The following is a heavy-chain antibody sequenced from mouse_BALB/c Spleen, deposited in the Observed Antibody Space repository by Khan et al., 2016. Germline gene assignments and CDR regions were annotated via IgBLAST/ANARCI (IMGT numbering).Heavy chain of an antibody. D-gene: IGHD2-1*01. V-gene: IGHV3-6*02. J-gene: IGHJ3*01. CDR3: ATYGNYEGFAD. CDR2: ISYDGSN. Sequence: EVQLQESGPGLVKPSQSLSLTCSVTGYSITSGYYWNWIRQFPGNKLEWLGYISYDGSNNSNPSLKNRISITRDTSKNQFFLKLNSVTTEETATYYCATYGNYEGFADWGQGTLVTVSA. CDR1: GYSITSGYY.